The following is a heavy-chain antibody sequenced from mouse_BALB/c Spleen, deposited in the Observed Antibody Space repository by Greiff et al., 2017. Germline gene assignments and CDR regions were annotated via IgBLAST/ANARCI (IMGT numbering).Heavy chain of an antibody. CDR2: IYPSDSYT. Sequence: QVQLQQSGAELVRPGASVKLSCKASGYTFTSYWINWVKQRPGQGLEWIGNIYPSDSYTNYNQKFKDKATLTVDKSSSTAYMQLSSPTSEDSAVYYCTRWGTTVVEGYYYAMDYWGQGTSVTVSS. CDR1: GYTFTSYW. V-gene: IGHV1-69*02. D-gene: IGHD1-1*01. CDR3: TRWGTTVVEGYYYAMDY. J-gene: IGHJ4*01.